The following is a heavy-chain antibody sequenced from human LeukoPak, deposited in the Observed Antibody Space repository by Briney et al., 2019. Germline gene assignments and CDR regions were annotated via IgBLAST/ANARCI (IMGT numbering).Heavy chain of an antibody. CDR1: GFTFSSYA. J-gene: IGHJ4*02. CDR3: AKAYRTASYYYGSRLNAGQLDY. V-gene: IGHV3-23*01. CDR2: ISGSGGST. D-gene: IGHD3-10*01. Sequence: GGSLRLSCAASGFTFSSYAMSWVRQAPGKGLEWVSAISGSGGSTYYADSVKGRFTISRDNSKNTLYLQMNSLRAEDTAVYYCAKAYRTASYYYGSRLNAGQLDYWGQGTLVTVSS.